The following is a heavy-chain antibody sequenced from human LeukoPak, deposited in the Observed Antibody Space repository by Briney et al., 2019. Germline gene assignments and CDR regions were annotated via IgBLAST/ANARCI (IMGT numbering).Heavy chain of an antibody. J-gene: IGHJ5*02. V-gene: IGHV1-69*04. CDR1: GGTFSSYA. CDR3: ARQEGTAPNWFDP. D-gene: IGHD5-18*01. CDR2: IIPILGIA. Sequence: ASVKVSCKAPGGTFSSYAISWVRQAPGQGLEWMGRIIPILGIANYAQKFQGRVTITADKSTSTAYMELSGLRSEDTAVYYCARQEGTAPNWFDPWGQGTLVTVSS.